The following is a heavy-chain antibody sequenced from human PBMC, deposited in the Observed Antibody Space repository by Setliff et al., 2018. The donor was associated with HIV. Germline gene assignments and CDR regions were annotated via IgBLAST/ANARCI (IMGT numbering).Heavy chain of an antibody. CDR3: TSRSDYVWGSYRHAFDI. D-gene: IGHD3-16*02. J-gene: IGHJ3*02. Sequence: ASVKVSCKVSGCTLTELSRHWVRQAPGKGLEWMGGFDPEDGETIYAQKFQGRVTMTEDISTDTAYMELRRLRSEDTAVYYCTSRSDYVWGSYRHAFDIWGQGTMVTVSS. CDR1: GCTLTELS. CDR2: FDPEDGET. V-gene: IGHV1-24*01.